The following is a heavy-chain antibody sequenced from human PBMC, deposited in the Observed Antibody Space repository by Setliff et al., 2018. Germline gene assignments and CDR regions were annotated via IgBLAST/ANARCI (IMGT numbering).Heavy chain of an antibody. Sequence: SVKVSCKASGGTFSSYGISWVRQAPGQGLEWMGGTIPVFGTTDYAHKFQGRVTIMTDESTSTAYMELSSLTSEDTAVYYCAREGVHTRSSTDYRYYMDVWGQGTTVTVSS. CDR3: AREGVHTRSSTDYRYYMDV. V-gene: IGHV1-69*05. CDR2: TIPVFGTT. D-gene: IGHD1-26*01. CDR1: GGTFSSYG. J-gene: IGHJ6*03.